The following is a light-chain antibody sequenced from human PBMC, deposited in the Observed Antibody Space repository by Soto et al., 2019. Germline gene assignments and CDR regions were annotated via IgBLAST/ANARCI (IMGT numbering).Light chain of an antibody. Sequence: DIQLTQSPSTLSASVGDRVTITCRASQSLNNRLAWYQQKPGKAPKLLIYDASTLESGVSSRFSGTGSGTEFSLTITSLQPEDFATYYCQQLFDSPITFGQGTRLEIK. J-gene: IGKJ5*01. CDR3: QQLFDSPIT. CDR2: DAS. CDR1: QSLNNR. V-gene: IGKV1-5*01.